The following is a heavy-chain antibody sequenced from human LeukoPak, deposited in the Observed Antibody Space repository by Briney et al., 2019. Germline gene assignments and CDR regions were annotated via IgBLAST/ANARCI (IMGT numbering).Heavy chain of an antibody. CDR3: ARGPVRLARPYDY. D-gene: IGHD3-9*01. V-gene: IGHV4-59*12. Sequence: SETLSLTCTVSGGSISSSYWTWIRQPPGKGLEWIGDIYYSGTTNYNPSFKSRVTMSADTPKNQFSLNLTSVTAADTALYYCARGPVRLARPYDYWGQGTLVTVSS. J-gene: IGHJ4*02. CDR1: GGSISSSY. CDR2: IYYSGTT.